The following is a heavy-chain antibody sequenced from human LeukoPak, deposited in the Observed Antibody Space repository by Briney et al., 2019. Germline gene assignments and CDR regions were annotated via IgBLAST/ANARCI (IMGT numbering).Heavy chain of an antibody. V-gene: IGHV3-48*02. J-gene: IGHJ3*01. Sequence: GGSLRLSCAASGFTFISYSMNWGRQAPGKGLEWVSYISSSSSSIKYADSVEGRFTISRDNAKNSLYLQMNSLRDEDTAVYYCARDRYSSGWFGAFDVWGQGTMVTVSS. D-gene: IGHD6-19*01. CDR3: ARDRYSSGWFGAFDV. CDR2: ISSSSSSI. CDR1: GFTFISYS.